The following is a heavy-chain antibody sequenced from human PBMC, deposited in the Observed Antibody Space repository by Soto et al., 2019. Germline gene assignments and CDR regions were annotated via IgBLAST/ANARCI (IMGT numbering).Heavy chain of an antibody. J-gene: IGHJ3*02. V-gene: IGHV1-8*01. CDR3: ARGDYYGSGASAFDI. Sequence: APVKLCWKASGYAYTSNDSNWARQDNGQGLEWMGWMNPNSGNTGYAQKFQGRVTMTRNTSISTAYMELSSLRSEDTAVYYCARGDYYGSGASAFDIWGQGTMVTVSS. CDR2: MNPNSGNT. D-gene: IGHD3-10*01. CDR1: GYAYTSND.